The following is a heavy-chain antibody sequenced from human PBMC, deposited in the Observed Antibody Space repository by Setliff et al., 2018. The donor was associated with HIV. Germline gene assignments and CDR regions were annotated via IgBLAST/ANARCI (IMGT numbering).Heavy chain of an antibody. Sequence: PGGSLRLSCAASGFTFSSYSMNWVRQAPGKGLEWVSYISSSSSYIYYADSVKGRFTISRDNAKNSLYLQMNSLRAEDTAVYYCARDFRRYFDYYYYGMDVWGQGTTVTVSS. CDR3: ARDFRRYFDYYYYGMDV. CDR1: GFTFSSYS. D-gene: IGHD3-9*01. CDR2: ISSSSSYI. J-gene: IGHJ6*02. V-gene: IGHV3-21*01.